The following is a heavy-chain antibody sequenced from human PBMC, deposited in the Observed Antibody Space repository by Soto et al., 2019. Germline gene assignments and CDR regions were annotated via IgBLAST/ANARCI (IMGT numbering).Heavy chain of an antibody. V-gene: IGHV4-31*03. J-gene: IGHJ4*02. CDR1: GGSISSGGYY. D-gene: IGHD3-22*01. CDR2: IYYSGST. Sequence: SETLSLTCTVSGGSISSGGYYWSWIRQHPGKGLEWIGYIYYSGSTYYNPSLKSRVTISVDTSKNQFFLKLSSVTAADTAVYYCAGGGTDDSSGYWDDYWGQGXLVTVYS. CDR3: AGGGTDDSSGYWDDY.